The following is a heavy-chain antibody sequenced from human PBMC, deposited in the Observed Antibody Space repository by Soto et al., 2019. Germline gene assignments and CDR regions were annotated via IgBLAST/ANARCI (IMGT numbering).Heavy chain of an antibody. J-gene: IGHJ4*02. V-gene: IGHV3-23*01. Sequence: GGSLRLSCAASGFTFSSYAMSWVRQAPGKGLEWVSAISGSGGSTYYADSVKGRFTISRDNSKNTLYLQMNSLRAEDTAVYYCAKGFRPITIFGVAMALDYWGQGTLVTVSS. CDR3: AKGFRPITIFGVAMALDY. CDR2: ISGSGGST. D-gene: IGHD3-3*01. CDR1: GFTFSSYA.